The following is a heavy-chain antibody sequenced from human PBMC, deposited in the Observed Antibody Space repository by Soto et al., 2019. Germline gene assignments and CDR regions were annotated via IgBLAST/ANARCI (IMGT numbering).Heavy chain of an antibody. D-gene: IGHD6-13*01. CDR2: ISGSGGST. CDR1: GFTFSSYA. CDR3: ANSHFSSNDAFDI. V-gene: IGHV3-23*01. Sequence: GGSLRLSCVASGFTFSSYAMSWVRQAPGKGLEWVSAISGSGGSTYYADSVKGRFTISRDNSKNTLYLQMNSLRAEDTAVYYCANSHFSSNDAFDIWGQGTMVTVSS. J-gene: IGHJ3*02.